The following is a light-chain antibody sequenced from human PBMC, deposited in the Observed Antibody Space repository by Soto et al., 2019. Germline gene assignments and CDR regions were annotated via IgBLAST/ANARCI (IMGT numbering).Light chain of an antibody. CDR3: QQRSNGPT. CDR1: QSVSSY. Sequence: EIVLTQSPATLSLSPGERATLSCRASQSVSSYLAWYQQKPGQAPRLLIYDASNRATGIPARFSGSGSGTDVTLTISSLEPEDFAVYSCQQRSNGPTCGPGTKVDIK. V-gene: IGKV3-11*01. J-gene: IGKJ3*01. CDR2: DAS.